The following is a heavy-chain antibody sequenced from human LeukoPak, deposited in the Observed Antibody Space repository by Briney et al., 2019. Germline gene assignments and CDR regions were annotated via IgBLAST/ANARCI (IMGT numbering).Heavy chain of an antibody. Sequence: GGSLRLSCAASGFTFSNAWMSWVRQAPGKGLEWVGRIKSKTDGGTTDYAGPVKVRFTISRDDSKNTLYLQMNSLKTEDTAVYYCTTDGGGFPETYGYWGQGTLVTVSS. J-gene: IGHJ4*02. CDR3: TTDGGGFPETYGY. CDR2: IKSKTDGGTT. CDR1: GFTFSNAW. V-gene: IGHV3-15*01. D-gene: IGHD3-16*01.